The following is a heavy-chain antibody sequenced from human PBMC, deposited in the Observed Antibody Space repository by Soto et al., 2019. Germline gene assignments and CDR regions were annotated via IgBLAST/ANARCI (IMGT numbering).Heavy chain of an antibody. CDR1: GGSISSGGYS. Sequence: SETLSLTCSVSGGSISSGGYSWIWIRQPPGKGLEWIGYIYHSGSTYYNPSLKSRVTISVDRSKNQFPLKLSSVTAADTAVYYCARSGVLNWFDPWGQGTLVTVSS. V-gene: IGHV4-30-2*01. J-gene: IGHJ5*02. CDR3: ARSGVLNWFDP. D-gene: IGHD2-8*01. CDR2: IYHSGST.